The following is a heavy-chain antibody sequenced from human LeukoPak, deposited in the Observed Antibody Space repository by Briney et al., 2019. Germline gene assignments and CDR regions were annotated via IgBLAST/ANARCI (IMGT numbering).Heavy chain of an antibody. CDR2: IIPIFGTA. D-gene: IGHD3-3*01. V-gene: IGHV1-69*05. CDR3: ARGPDYDFWSGYDYYYYYMDV. CDR1: GGTFSSYA. Sequence: SVKVSCKASGGTFSSYAISWVRQAPGQGLEWMGGIIPIFGTANYAQKFQGRVTITTDESTSTAYMELSSLRSEDTAVYYCARGPDYDFWSGYDYYYYYMDVWGKGTTVTVSS. J-gene: IGHJ6*03.